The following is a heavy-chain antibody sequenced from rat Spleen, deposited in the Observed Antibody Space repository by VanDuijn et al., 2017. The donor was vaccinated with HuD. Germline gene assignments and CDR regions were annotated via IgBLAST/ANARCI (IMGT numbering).Heavy chain of an antibody. Sequence: EVQLVESDGGLVQPGRSLKLSCAASGFTFSYYNMAWVRQAPKKGLEWVATIIYDGSRTYYRDSVKGRFTISRDNAKSILYLQLDSLRSEDTATYYCAIRDGGFPGWGQGTLVTVSS. CDR2: IIYDGSRT. V-gene: IGHV5S10*01. D-gene: IGHD1-11*01. CDR1: GFTFSYYN. J-gene: IGHJ3*01. CDR3: AIRDGGFPG.